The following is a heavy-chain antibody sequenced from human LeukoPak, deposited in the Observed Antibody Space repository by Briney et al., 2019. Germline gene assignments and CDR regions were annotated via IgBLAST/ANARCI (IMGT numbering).Heavy chain of an antibody. CDR1: GFTFSSYW. J-gene: IGHJ4*02. Sequence: GGSLRLSCAASGFTFSSYWMSWVRQAPGKGLEWVGRIKSKPDGGTTDYAAPVKGRFTISRDDSKNTLYLQMNSLKTEDTAVYYCTTALFPSSGWYYFDYWGQGTLVTVSS. CDR3: TTALFPSSGWYYFDY. D-gene: IGHD6-19*01. V-gene: IGHV3-15*01. CDR2: IKSKPDGGTT.